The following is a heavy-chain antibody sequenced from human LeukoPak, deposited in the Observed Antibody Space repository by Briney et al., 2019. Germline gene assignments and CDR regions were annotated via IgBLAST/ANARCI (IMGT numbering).Heavy chain of an antibody. V-gene: IGHV3-30-3*01. J-gene: IGHJ5*02. CDR2: ISYDGSYK. Sequence: GGSLRLSCAASGFTFSSYWMHWVRQAPGKGLEWVAIISYDGSYKYYADSVKGRFTISGDNSKNTLYLQMNSLTADDTAVFYCARAPGQYQLLFWFDPWGQGTLVTVSS. CDR1: GFTFSSYW. CDR3: ARAPGQYQLLFWFDP. D-gene: IGHD2-2*01.